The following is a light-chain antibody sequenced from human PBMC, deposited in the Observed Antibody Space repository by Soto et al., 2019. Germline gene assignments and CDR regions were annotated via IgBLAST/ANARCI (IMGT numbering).Light chain of an antibody. Sequence: EIVLTQSPATLSLSPGERATLSCRASQSVSTYLAWYQQKPGQAPRLLIYDASTRATGIPARFSGSGSGTDFTLKISSLEPEDFAVYYCQQRGNSITFGQGTRLDTK. CDR2: DAS. CDR3: QQRGNSIT. J-gene: IGKJ5*01. V-gene: IGKV3-11*01. CDR1: QSVSTY.